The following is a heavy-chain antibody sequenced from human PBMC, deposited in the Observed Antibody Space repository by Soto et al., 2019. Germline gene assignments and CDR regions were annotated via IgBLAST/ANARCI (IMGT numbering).Heavy chain of an antibody. CDR2: IKHDGSMQ. CDR1: GFTFNGYG. J-gene: IGHJ4*02. V-gene: IGHV3-7*03. D-gene: IGHD4-4*01. Sequence: PGGSLRLSCEASGFTFNGYGMSWVRQAPGKGLEWVADIKHDGSMQYYVDSVKGRLTISRDNAKNQLYLQMNGLRAEDTALYYCAGAQYSNAWYCFDIWGQGALVTVSS. CDR3: AGAQYSNAWYCFDI.